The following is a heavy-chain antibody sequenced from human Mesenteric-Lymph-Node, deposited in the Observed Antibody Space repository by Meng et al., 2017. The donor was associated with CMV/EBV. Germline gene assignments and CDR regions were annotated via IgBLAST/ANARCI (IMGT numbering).Heavy chain of an antibody. CDR1: GGYY. J-gene: IGHJ4*02. D-gene: IGHD2-15*01. CDR2: IYYTGTT. V-gene: IGHV4-31*02. CDR3: ARAEPGLYSGDSCSIYYFDY. Sequence: GGYYWNWIRQHPGKGLEWIGYIYYTGTTSYNPSLKSRVTISVDTSKTQFSLKLSSVTAADTAVYYCARAEPGLYSGDSCSIYYFDYWGQGTLVTVSS.